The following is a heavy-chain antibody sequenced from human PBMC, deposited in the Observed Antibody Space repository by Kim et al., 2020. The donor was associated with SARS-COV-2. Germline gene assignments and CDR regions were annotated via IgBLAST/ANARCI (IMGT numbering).Heavy chain of an antibody. V-gene: IGHV1-69*13. CDR3: AREVDYCSSTSCKRTNSSPAGY. J-gene: IGHJ4*02. Sequence: SVKVSCKASGGTFSSYAISWVRQAPGQGLEWMGGIIPIFGTANYAQKFQGRVTITADESTSTAYMELSSLRSEDTAVYYCAREVDYCSSTSCKRTNSSPAGYWGQGTLVTVSS. CDR1: GGTFSSYA. D-gene: IGHD2-2*01. CDR2: IIPIFGTA.